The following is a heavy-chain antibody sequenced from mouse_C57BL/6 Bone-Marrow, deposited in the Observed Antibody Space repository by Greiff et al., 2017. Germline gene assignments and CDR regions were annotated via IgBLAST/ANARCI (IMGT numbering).Heavy chain of an antibody. CDR1: GFTFSSYG. J-gene: IGHJ4*01. V-gene: IGHV5-6*01. CDR3: ARLSYYGSSYCYAMDY. CDR2: ISSGGSYT. Sequence: EVQLVESGGDLVKPGGSLKLSCAASGFTFSSYGMSWVRQTPDKRLEWVATISSGGSYTYYPDSVKGRFTISRDNAKNTLYLQMSSLKSEDTAMYYCARLSYYGSSYCYAMDYWGQGTSVTVSS. D-gene: IGHD1-1*01.